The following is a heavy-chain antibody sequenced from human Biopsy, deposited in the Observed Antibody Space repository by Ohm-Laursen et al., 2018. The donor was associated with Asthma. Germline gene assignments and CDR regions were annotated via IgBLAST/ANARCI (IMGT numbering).Heavy chain of an antibody. Sequence: GSLRLSCTAPRFAVSRDHMFWVRQAPGKGLEWVSVIYSGGTSHTADSVRGRFTISRDYSKNTLYLQMHSLRAEDTAVYYCARGDSSNWSHYYFDYWGQGTLVTVSS. CDR2: IYSGGTS. V-gene: IGHV3-53*01. D-gene: IGHD3-22*01. J-gene: IGHJ4*02. CDR1: RFAVSRDH. CDR3: ARGDSSNWSHYYFDY.